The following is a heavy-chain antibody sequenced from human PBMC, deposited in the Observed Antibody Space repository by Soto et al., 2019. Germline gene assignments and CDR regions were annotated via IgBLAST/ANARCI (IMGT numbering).Heavy chain of an antibody. V-gene: IGHV4-59*01. Sequence: QVQLQESGPGLVKPSETLSLTCTVSGGSISSYYWSWIRQPPGKGLEWIGYIYYSGSTNYNPSLKSRVTISVDTSKNQFSLKLSSVTAADTAVYYCARENHHYYALYRMDVWGQGTTVTVSS. CDR3: ARENHHYYALYRMDV. J-gene: IGHJ6*02. CDR2: IYYSGST. CDR1: GGSISSYY.